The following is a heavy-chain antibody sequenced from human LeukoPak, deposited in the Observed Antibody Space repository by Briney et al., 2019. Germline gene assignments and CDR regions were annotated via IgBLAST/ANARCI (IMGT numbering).Heavy chain of an antibody. Sequence: NASETLSLTCSVSGDSVTSYYWSWIRQPPGKSLERIGYVSSDGATTYTPSLRSRVIMSVVTAKNHISLSLTSLTAADTAIYYCARLDCTGDGCYNHWGQGTLVTVSS. D-gene: IGHD2-8*02. CDR3: ARLDCTGDGCYNH. CDR1: GDSVTSYY. V-gene: IGHV4-59*08. J-gene: IGHJ4*02. CDR2: VSSDGAT.